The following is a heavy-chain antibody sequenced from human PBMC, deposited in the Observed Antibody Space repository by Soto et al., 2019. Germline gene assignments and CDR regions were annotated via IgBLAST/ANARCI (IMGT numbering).Heavy chain of an antibody. V-gene: IGHV4-59*08. J-gene: IGHJ6*03. CDR1: GGSISSYY. CDR3: AGLIGQQWLDPRLYYYYYYMDV. Sequence: PSETLSLTCTVSGGSISSYYWSWIRQPPGKGLEWIGYIYYSGSTNYNPSLKSRVTISVDTSKNQFSLKLSSVTAADTAVYYCAGLIGQQWLDPRLYYYYYYMDVWGKGTTVTVSS. CDR2: IYYSGST. D-gene: IGHD6-19*01.